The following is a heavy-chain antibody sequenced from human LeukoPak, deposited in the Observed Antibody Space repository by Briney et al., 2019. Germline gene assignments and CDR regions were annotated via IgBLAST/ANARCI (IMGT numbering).Heavy chain of an antibody. CDR1: GFTFDDYG. J-gene: IGHJ6*03. D-gene: IGHD1-26*01. CDR2: VTSSGTYI. V-gene: IGHV3-21*01. Sequence: GGSLRLSCSASGFTFDDYGMSWVRQAPGKAMDWVASVTSSGTYIFYADLVKGRVTISSDNAKNYLYLQMDSLEPDDPAVDYCATEPYSGNYGNDYYYYMDVWGKGTTVTISS. CDR3: ATEPYSGNYGNDYYYYMDV.